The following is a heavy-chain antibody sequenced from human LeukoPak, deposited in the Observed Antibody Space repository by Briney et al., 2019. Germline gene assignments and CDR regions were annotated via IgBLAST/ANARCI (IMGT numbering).Heavy chain of an antibody. CDR1: GYTFTSYG. Sequence: ASVKVSCKASGYTFTSYGISWVRQAPGQGLEWLAWISVDNGNTNYIRNLQGRVTLTTDTSTSTAYMELRNLRSDDTAVYYCARDSWARAYDIDHWGQGTLVTVSS. CDR2: ISVDNGNT. J-gene: IGHJ5*02. CDR3: ARDSWARAYDIDH. D-gene: IGHD5-12*01. V-gene: IGHV1-18*01.